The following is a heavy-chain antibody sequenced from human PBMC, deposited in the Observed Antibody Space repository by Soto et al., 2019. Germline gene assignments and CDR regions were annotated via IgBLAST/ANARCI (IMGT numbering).Heavy chain of an antibody. J-gene: IGHJ6*02. D-gene: IGHD1-26*01. CDR2: IYSGDST. CDR1: GFTISNNY. V-gene: IGHV3-53*01. Sequence: EVQLVESGGGLVQPGGSLRLSCAASGFTISNNYMNWVRQAPGKGLEWVSFIYSGDSTNYADSVKGRFTISRDNSKNTVSLQVDTLRAGDRAVYYCAGGGGATGEYYYHYYTLDVWGQGTTVTVSS. CDR3: AGGGGATGEYYYHYYTLDV.